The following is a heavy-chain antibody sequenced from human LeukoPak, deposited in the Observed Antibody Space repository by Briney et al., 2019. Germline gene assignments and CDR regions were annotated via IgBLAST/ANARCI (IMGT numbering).Heavy chain of an antibody. V-gene: IGHV3-30*04. CDR2: ISYVGRTK. CDR1: GFTFSGYA. Sequence: GGSLRLSCAASGFTFSGYAMHWVRQAPGKGLEWVAIISYVGRTKYYADSVKGRFTISRDNSRNTLFLQMDSLKTEDTAVYYCARGPPNGYSYGPFEYWDQGALVTVSS. J-gene: IGHJ4*02. D-gene: IGHD5-18*01. CDR3: ARGPPNGYSYGPFEY.